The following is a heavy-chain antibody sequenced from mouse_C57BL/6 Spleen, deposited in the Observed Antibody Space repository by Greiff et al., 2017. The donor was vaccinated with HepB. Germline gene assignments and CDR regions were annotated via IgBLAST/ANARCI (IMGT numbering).Heavy chain of an antibody. Sequence: EVQLVESGGDLVKPGGSLKLSCAASGFTFSSYGMSWVRQTPDKRLEWVATISSGGSYTYYPDSVKGRFTISRDNAKNTLYLQMSSLKSEDTAMYYCARRRCEYCDDWGTGTTVTVSS. CDR2: ISSGGSYT. CDR1: GFTFSSYG. J-gene: IGHJ1*03. CDR3: ARRRCEYCDD. V-gene: IGHV5-6*01.